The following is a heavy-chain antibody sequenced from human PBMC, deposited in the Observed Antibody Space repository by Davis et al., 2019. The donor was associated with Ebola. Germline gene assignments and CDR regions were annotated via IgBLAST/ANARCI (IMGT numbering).Heavy chain of an antibody. CDR2: IYYSGST. CDR3: ARHSYYYDSSGYYRSDWFDP. CDR1: GGSISSSY. Sequence: MLSETLSLTCAVSGGSISSSYWTWIRQPPGMGLEWLGYIYYSGSTNYNPSLKSRVTISVDTSKNQFSLKLSSVTAADTAVYYCARHSYYYDSSGYYRSDWFDPWGQGTLVTVSS. D-gene: IGHD3-22*01. J-gene: IGHJ5*02. V-gene: IGHV4-59*01.